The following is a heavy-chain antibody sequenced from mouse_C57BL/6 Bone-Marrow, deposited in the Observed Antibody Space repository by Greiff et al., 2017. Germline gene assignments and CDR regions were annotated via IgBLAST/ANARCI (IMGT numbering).Heavy chain of an antibody. Sequence: EVQLQQSGAELVRPGASVKLSCTASGFNIKDDYMHWVKQRPEQGLEWIGWIDPENGDTEYASKFQGKATITADTSSNTAYLQLSSLTSEDTAVXYCTTDYYGSSYPYAMDYWGQGTSVTVSS. D-gene: IGHD1-1*01. J-gene: IGHJ4*01. CDR2: IDPENGDT. V-gene: IGHV14-4*01. CDR3: TTDYYGSSYPYAMDY. CDR1: GFNIKDDY.